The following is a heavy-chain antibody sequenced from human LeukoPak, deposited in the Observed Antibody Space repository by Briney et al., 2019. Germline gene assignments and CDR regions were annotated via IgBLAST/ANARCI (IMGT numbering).Heavy chain of an antibody. J-gene: IGHJ4*02. CDR3: ARLYRYVRSASYPDY. CDR1: GFTFSLYG. Sequence: PGGSLRLSCAASGFTFSLYGIHWVRQAPGKGLEWVAVISYDGSNKYYADSVKGRFTISRDNSKNTLYLQMNSLRAEDTAVYYCARLYRYVRSASYPDYWGQGTLVTVSS. CDR2: ISYDGSNK. D-gene: IGHD3-10*02. V-gene: IGHV3-30*03.